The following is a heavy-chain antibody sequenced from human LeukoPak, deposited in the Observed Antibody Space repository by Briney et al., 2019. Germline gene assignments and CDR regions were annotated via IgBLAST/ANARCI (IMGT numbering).Heavy chain of an antibody. CDR2: IYYSGST. CDR3: ARHSCLAVAGWGYHFDY. Sequence: SETLSLTCTVSGGSISSSSHYWGWIRQPPGKGLEWIGSIYYSGSTYYNPSLESRVTISVDTSKNQFSLKLTSVTAADTAVYYCARHSCLAVAGWGYHFDYWGQGTLATVSS. V-gene: IGHV4-39*01. J-gene: IGHJ4*02. D-gene: IGHD6-19*01. CDR1: GGSISSSSHY.